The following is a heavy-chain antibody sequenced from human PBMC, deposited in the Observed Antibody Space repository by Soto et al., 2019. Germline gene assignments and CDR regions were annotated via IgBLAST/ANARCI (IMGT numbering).Heavy chain of an antibody. CDR3: ARGYSSSWYRPYYYYGMDV. Sequence: QVQLVQSGAEVKKPGASVKVSCKASGYTFTSYGISWVRQAPGQGLEWMGWISAYNGNTNYAQKLQGRVTMTTDTSTSTAYMELRSLRSDDASVYYCARGYSSSWYRPYYYYGMDVWGQGTTVTVSS. J-gene: IGHJ6*02. D-gene: IGHD6-13*01. CDR1: GYTFTSYG. V-gene: IGHV1-18*01. CDR2: ISAYNGNT.